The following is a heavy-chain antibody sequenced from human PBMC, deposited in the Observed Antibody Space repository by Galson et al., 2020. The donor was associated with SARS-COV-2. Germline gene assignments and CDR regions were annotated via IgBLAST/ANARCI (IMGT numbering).Heavy chain of an antibody. Sequence: GESLKISCAASGFTFSSYAMHWVRQAPGKGLEWVAVISYDGSNKYYADSVKGRFTISRDNSKNTLYLQMNSLRAEDTAVYYCAREGFRVVAASFDYFDYWGQGTLVTVSS. D-gene: IGHD2-15*01. V-gene: IGHV3-30*01. J-gene: IGHJ4*02. CDR3: AREGFRVVAASFDYFDY. CDR1: GFTFSSYA. CDR2: ISYDGSNK.